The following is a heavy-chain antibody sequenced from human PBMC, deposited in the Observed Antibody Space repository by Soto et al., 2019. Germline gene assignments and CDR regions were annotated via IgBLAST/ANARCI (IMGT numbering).Heavy chain of an antibody. CDR1: GFTFSSYG. Sequence: ESGGGVVQPGRSLRLSCAASGFTFSSYGMHWVRQAPGKGLEWVAVISYDGSNKYYADAVKGRFTISRDNSKNTLYLQMNSLRAEDTAVYYCAKDRSVPAATFDYWGQGTLVTVSS. V-gene: IGHV3-30*18. J-gene: IGHJ4*02. CDR2: ISYDGSNK. D-gene: IGHD2-2*01. CDR3: AKDRSVPAATFDY.